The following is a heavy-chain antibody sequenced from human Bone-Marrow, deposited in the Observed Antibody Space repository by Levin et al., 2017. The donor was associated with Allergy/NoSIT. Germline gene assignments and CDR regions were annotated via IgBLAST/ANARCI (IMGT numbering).Heavy chain of an antibody. V-gene: IGHV3-74*01. CDR2: IDEGGSFS. CDR3: ARDVAGRSGF. D-gene: IGHD2-15*01. J-gene: IGHJ4*02. Sequence: GGSLRLSRAASGFSFSSFWMHWVRQVPGKGLVWVSRIDEGGSFSDYADSVRGRFTISRDNAKSTLYLQMNSLGADDTAVYYCARDVAGRSGFWGQGTLVTVSS. CDR1: GFSFSSFW.